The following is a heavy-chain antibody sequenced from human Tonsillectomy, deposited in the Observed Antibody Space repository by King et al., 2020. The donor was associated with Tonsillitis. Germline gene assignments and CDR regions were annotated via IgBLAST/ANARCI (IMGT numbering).Heavy chain of an antibody. CDR3: AKPSLRYFDWLLQTPRI. V-gene: IGHV3-23*04. CDR2: ISGSVGST. J-gene: IGHJ3*02. CDR1: GFTFSSYA. D-gene: IGHD3-9*01. Sequence: DVQLVESGGGLVQPGGSLRLSCAASGFTFSSYAMSWVRQAPGKGLEWVSAISGSVGSTYYADSVKGRFTISRDNSKNTLYLQMNSMRAAATAVYYCAKPSLRYFDWLLQTPRIWGQGTMVTVSS.